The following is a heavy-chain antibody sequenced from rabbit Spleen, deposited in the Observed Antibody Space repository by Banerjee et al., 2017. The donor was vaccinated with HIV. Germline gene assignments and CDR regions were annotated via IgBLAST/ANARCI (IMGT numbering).Heavy chain of an antibody. CDR3: ARDTGSSFSSYGMDL. D-gene: IGHD8-1*01. CDR2: IAGSSSGFT. J-gene: IGHJ6*01. Sequence: QSLEESGGDLVKPGASLTLTCTASGFSFSSNDYMCWVRQAPGKGLEWISCIAGSSSGFTYSATWAKGRFTCSKTSSTTVTLQMPSLTVADTAPYFCARDTGSSFSSYGMDLWCPGTLVTVS. V-gene: IGHV1S40*01. CDR1: GFSFSSNDY.